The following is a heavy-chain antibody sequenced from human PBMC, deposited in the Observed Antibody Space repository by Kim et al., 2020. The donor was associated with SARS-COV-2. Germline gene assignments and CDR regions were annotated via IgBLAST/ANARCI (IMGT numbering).Heavy chain of an antibody. CDR3: ARLTGVVVPAAINSSYSYYYYGMDV. CDR1: GYTFTGYY. V-gene: IGHV1-2*06. Sequence: ASVKVSCKASGYTFTGYYMHWVRQAPGQGLEWMGRINPNSGGTNYAQKFQGRVTMTRDTSISTAYMELSRLRSDDTAVYYCARLTGVVVPAAINSSYSYYYYGMDVWGQGTTVTVSS. CDR2: INPNSGGT. D-gene: IGHD2-2*01. J-gene: IGHJ6*02.